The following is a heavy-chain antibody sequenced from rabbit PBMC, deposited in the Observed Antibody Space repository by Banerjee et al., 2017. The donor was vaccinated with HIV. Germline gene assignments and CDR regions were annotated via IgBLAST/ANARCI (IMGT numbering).Heavy chain of an antibody. V-gene: IGHV1S45*01. Sequence: QEQLEESGGDLVKPEGSLTLTCTASGFSFSSSYWICWVRQAPGKGLEWIACIYAGSSGSTQYANWAKGRFTISKISSTTVTLQMTSLTAADTATYFCARDGAGDAGFNFDLWGPGTLVTVS. J-gene: IGHJ4*01. CDR3: ARDGAGDAGFNFDL. D-gene: IGHD4-2*01. CDR1: GFSFSSSYW. CDR2: IYAGSSGST.